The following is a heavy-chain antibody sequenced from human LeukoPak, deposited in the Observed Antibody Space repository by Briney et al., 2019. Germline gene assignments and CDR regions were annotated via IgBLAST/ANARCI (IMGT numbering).Heavy chain of an antibody. CDR3: TTTYYDFWSGSYYYYMDV. J-gene: IGHJ6*03. CDR1: GFTFSNAW. D-gene: IGHD3-3*01. Sequence: GGSLRLSCAASGFTFSNAWMSWVHQAPGKGLEWVGRIKSKADGGTTDYAAPVKGRFTISRDDSKNTLYLQMNSLKTEDTAVYYCTTTYYDFWSGSYYYYMDVWGKGTTVTVSS. V-gene: IGHV3-15*01. CDR2: IKSKADGGTT.